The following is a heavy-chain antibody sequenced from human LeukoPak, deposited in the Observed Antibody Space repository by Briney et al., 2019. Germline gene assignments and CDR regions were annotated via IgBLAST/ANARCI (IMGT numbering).Heavy chain of an antibody. CDR1: GFTFSTYG. V-gene: IGHV3-74*01. CDR3: ARRAGAYSHPYDY. J-gene: IGHJ4*02. Sequence: GGSLRLSCAASGFTFSTYGMHWVRQAPGKGLVWVSRINSDGSSTSYADSVKGRFTISRDNSKNTLYLQMNSLRAEDTVVYYCARRAGAYSHPYDYWGQGTLVTVSS. CDR2: INSDGSST. D-gene: IGHD4/OR15-4a*01.